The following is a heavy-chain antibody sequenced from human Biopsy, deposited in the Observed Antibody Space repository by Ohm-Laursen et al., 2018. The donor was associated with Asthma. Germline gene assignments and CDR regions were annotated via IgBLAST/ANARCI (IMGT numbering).Heavy chain of an antibody. CDR2: LIPVLGTP. Sequence: SVKASCKASGDSFSTYAISWGRQAPGQGLGWMGGLIPVLGTPAHAQRFEGRVTITADESTSTAYMELSSLSSEDTAVYYCARGYSGSDRIVYYYSGLEVWGQGTTVTVSS. CDR1: GDSFSTYA. CDR3: ARGYSGSDRIVYYYSGLEV. J-gene: IGHJ6*02. V-gene: IGHV1-69*13. D-gene: IGHD5-12*01.